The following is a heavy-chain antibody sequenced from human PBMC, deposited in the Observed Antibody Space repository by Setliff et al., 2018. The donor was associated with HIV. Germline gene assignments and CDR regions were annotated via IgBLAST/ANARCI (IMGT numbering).Heavy chain of an antibody. CDR1: GGSIRSNDW. D-gene: IGHD5-18*01. Sequence: PSETLSLTCTVSGGSIRSNDWWSWVRQPPGKGLELIGEIHHSGSTNYNPSLKSRVTISVDTSKNQFSLKLSSVTAADTAVYYCARPSTRGYSYAVYDYWGQGTLVTVSS. J-gene: IGHJ4*02. CDR3: ARPSTRGYSYAVYDY. CDR2: IHHSGST. V-gene: IGHV4-4*02.